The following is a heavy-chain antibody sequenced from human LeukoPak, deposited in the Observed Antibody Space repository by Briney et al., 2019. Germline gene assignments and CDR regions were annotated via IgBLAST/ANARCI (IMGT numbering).Heavy chain of an antibody. Sequence: ASVKVSCKATGYTFTGYHMHWVRQAPGQGLEWMGWINPNSGGTNYAQKFQGRVTMTRDTSISTAYMELSRLRSDDTAVYYCARDYRKGYCSGGSCYTPVAFDIWGQGTMVTVSS. J-gene: IGHJ3*02. D-gene: IGHD2-15*01. CDR3: ARDYRKGYCSGGSCYTPVAFDI. V-gene: IGHV1-2*02. CDR2: INPNSGGT. CDR1: GYTFTGYH.